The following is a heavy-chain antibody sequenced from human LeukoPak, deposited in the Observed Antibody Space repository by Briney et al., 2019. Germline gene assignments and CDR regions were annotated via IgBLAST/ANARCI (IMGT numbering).Heavy chain of an antibody. D-gene: IGHD6-19*01. CDR1: GGSISSSSYY. V-gene: IGHV4-39*01. Sequence: SETLSLTCTVSGGSISSSSYYWGWIRQPPGKGLEWIGSIYNSGSTYYNPSLKSRVTISVDMSNNQFSLKLSSVTAADTAVYYCARTAGVAVAGSRQYFDYWGQGTLVTVSS. J-gene: IGHJ4*02. CDR2: IYNSGST. CDR3: ARTAGVAVAGSRQYFDY.